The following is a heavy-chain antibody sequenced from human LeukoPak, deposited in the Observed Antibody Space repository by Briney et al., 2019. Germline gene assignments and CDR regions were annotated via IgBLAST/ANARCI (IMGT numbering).Heavy chain of an antibody. CDR1: GYTFTSYY. CDR2: INPSGGST. Sequence: ASVKVSCKASGYTFTSYYMHWVRQAPGQGLEWMGIINPSGGSTSYAQKFQGRVTMTRDMSTSTVYMELSSLRSEDTAVYYCAREWGAAGDAFDIWGQGTMVTVSS. D-gene: IGHD6-13*01. CDR3: AREWGAAGDAFDI. J-gene: IGHJ3*02. V-gene: IGHV1-46*01.